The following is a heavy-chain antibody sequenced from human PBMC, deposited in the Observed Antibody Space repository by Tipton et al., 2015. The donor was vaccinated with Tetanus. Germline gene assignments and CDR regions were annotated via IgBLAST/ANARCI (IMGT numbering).Heavy chain of an antibody. CDR3: ARDQARGARGWNYFDY. V-gene: IGHV4-31*02. Sequence: LRLSCTVSGGSISSGGYYWSWIRQHPGEGLEWIGDIYNSGSTYYNPSLKSQVTISVDTSKNQFSLKLNSVTAADTAVYFCARDQARGARGWNYFDYWGQGTQVTVSS. CDR1: GGSISSGGYY. CDR2: IYNSGST. J-gene: IGHJ4*02. D-gene: IGHD1-26*01.